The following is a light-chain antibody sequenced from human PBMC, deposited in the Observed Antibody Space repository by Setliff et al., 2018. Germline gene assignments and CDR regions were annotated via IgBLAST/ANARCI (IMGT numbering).Light chain of an antibody. CDR3: SSYAGSNNFPDV. J-gene: IGLJ1*01. CDR2: EVS. V-gene: IGLV2-8*01. Sequence: QSVLAQPPSASGSPGQSVTISCTGTSSDVGGYNYVSWYQQHPGKAPKLMIYEVSKRPSGVPDRFSGCKSGNTASLTVSGLQAEDEADYYCSSYAGSNNFPDVFGTGTKVTVL. CDR1: SSDVGGYNY.